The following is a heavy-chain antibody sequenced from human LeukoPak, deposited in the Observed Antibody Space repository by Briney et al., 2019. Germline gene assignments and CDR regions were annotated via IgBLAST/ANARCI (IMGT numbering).Heavy chain of an antibody. CDR3: ARCPLVDYMDV. J-gene: IGHJ6*03. CDR1: GGSISSYY. Sequence: PSETLSLTCTVSGGSISSYYWSWIRQPPGKGLEWIGYIYYSGSTNYNPSLTSRVTISVDTSKNQFSLKLSSVTAADTAVYYCARCPLVDYMDVWGKGTTVTVSS. D-gene: IGHD1-26*01. V-gene: IGHV4-59*01. CDR2: IYYSGST.